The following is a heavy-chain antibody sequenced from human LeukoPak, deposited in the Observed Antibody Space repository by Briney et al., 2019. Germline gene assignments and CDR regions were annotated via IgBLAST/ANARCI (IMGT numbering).Heavy chain of an antibody. J-gene: IGHJ4*02. CDR1: GFTFSNYW. D-gene: IGHD5-18*01. CDR2: INGDGSRT. CDR3: AKGSGQIQLWSNFDS. V-gene: IGHV3-74*01. Sequence: GGSLRLSCAASGFTFSNYWMHWVRQAPGKGLVWVSRINGDGSRTIYADSAKGRFTISRDNSKNTLYLQMNSLRAEDTAVYYCAKGSGQIQLWSNFDSWGQGTLVTVSS.